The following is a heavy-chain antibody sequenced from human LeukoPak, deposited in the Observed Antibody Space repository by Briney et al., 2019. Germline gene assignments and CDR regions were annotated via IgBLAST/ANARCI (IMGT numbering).Heavy chain of an antibody. J-gene: IGHJ2*01. CDR3: ARGVGSWYFDL. Sequence: GASVKVSFKASVYTFTSYYMHWVRQAPGQGLEWMGIINPSGGSTSYAQKFQGRVTMTRDMSTSTVYMELSSLRSEDTDVYYCARGVGSWYFDLWGRGTLVTVSS. CDR1: VYTFTSYY. CDR2: INPSGGST. V-gene: IGHV1-46*01. D-gene: IGHD3-10*01.